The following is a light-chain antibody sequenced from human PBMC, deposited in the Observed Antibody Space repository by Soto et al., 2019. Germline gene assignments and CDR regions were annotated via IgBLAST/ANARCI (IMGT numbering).Light chain of an antibody. CDR1: QSVSSY. V-gene: IGKV3-11*01. CDR2: DAS. Sequence: EIVITQSPGTLSVSPGERATLSCRASQSVSSYLAWYQQKPGQAPRLLIYDASNRATGIPARFSGSGSGTDFTLTISSLXPEDFAVYYCQQRSNWPSYTFGQGTKVDIK. J-gene: IGKJ2*01. CDR3: QQRSNWPSYT.